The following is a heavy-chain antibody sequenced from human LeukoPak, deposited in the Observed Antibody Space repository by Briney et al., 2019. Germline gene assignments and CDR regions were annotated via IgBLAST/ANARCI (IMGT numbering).Heavy chain of an antibody. CDR2: IYYSGGT. CDR1: GGSISSYY. CDR3: ARGSDRLSSGCDY. Sequence: SETLSLTCTVSGGSISSYYWSWIRQPPGKGLEWIGYIYYSGGTNYNPSLKSRVTISVDTSKNQFSLKLSSVTAADTAVYYCARGSDRLSSGCDYWGQGTLVTVSS. V-gene: IGHV4-59*12. J-gene: IGHJ4*02. D-gene: IGHD6-19*01.